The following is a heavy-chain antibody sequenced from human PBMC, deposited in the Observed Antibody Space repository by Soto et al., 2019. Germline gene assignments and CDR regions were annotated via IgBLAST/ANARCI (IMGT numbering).Heavy chain of an antibody. J-gene: IGHJ4*02. D-gene: IGHD1-26*01. CDR3: ATSTPFGSYYVGTVEGVFDY. V-gene: IGHV1-69*13. Sequence: SVKVTCKASGGTFSSYAISWVRQAPGQGLEWMGGIIPIFGTANYAQKFQGRVTIIADESTSTAYMELSSLRSEDTAVYYCATSTPFGSYYVGTVEGVFDYWGQGTLVTVSS. CDR2: IIPIFGTA. CDR1: GGTFSSYA.